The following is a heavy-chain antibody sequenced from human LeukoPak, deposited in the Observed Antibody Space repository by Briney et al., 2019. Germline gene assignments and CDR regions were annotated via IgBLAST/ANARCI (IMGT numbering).Heavy chain of an antibody. V-gene: IGHV4-59*02. D-gene: IGHD2-15*01. CDR1: GGSVNSFY. Sequence: SETLSLTCTVSGGSVNSFYWSWIRQPPGKGLEWIGYTYYRGSTKYNPSLKSRVTISVDTSKNQFSLRLTSVTAADTAVYYRVRGSGFCSGGSCYSHYWYFDLWGRGTLVTVSA. CDR2: TYYRGST. CDR3: VRGSGFCSGGSCYSHYWYFDL. J-gene: IGHJ2*01.